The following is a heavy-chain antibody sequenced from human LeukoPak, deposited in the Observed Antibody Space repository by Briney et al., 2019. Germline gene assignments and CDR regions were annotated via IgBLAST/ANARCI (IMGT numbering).Heavy chain of an antibody. J-gene: IGHJ6*03. CDR1: GYTFTSYY. CDR2: INGGNGNT. CDR3: ARARYESRIWPKSRYDYYYYMDV. V-gene: IGHV1-3*03. D-gene: IGHD3-3*01. Sequence: ASVKVSCKASGYTFTSYYMHWVRQAPGQGLEWMGWINGGNGNTKYSQEFQGRVTITRDTSASTAYMEVSSLRSEDMAVYYCARARYESRIWPKSRYDYYYYMDVWGKGTTVTVSS.